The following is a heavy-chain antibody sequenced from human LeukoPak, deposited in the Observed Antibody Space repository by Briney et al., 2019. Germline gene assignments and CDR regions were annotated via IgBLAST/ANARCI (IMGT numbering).Heavy chain of an antibody. CDR1: GGSISSGGYY. CDR2: IYYSGST. V-gene: IGHV4-31*03. Sequence: MSSETLSLTCTVSGGSISSGGYYWSWIRQHPGKGLEWIGYIYYSGSTYYNPSLKSRVTISVDTSKNQFSLKLSSVTAADTAVYYCARVGGTNYYYYGMDVWGQGTTVTVSS. D-gene: IGHD1-26*01. J-gene: IGHJ6*02. CDR3: ARVGGTNYYYYGMDV.